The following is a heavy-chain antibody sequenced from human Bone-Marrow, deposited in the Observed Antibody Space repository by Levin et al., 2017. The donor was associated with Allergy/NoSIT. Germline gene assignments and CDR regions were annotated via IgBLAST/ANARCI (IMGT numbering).Heavy chain of an antibody. CDR1: GFSFTNVW. J-gene: IGHJ4*02. D-gene: IGHD2-21*01. Sequence: PGGSLRLSCAASGFSFTNVWMTWVRQAPGKGLEWVGRIKSETDGGTIDYAAPVKGRFTISRDDSRSTLYLQMNSLKTEDTAVYYCTKEVWARSIRDDYWGQGTLVTVSS. CDR2: IKSETDGGTI. CDR3: TKEVWARSIRDDY. V-gene: IGHV3-15*01.